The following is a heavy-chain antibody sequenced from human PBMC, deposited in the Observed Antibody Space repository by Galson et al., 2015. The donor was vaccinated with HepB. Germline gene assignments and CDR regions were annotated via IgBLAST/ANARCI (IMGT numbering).Heavy chain of an antibody. J-gene: IGHJ1*01. Sequence: SLRLSCAASGFTFSSYAMSWVRQAPGKGLEWVSAISGSGGSTYYADSVKGRFTISRDNSKNTLYLQMNSLRAEDTAVYYCAKDLVGSSSWYSEYFQHWGQGTLVTVSS. CDR1: GFTFSSYA. CDR3: AKDLVGSSSWYSEYFQH. V-gene: IGHV3-23*01. CDR2: ISGSGGST. D-gene: IGHD6-13*01.